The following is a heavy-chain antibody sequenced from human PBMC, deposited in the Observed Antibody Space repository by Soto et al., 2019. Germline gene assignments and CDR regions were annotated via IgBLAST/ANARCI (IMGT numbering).Heavy chain of an antibody. D-gene: IGHD3-9*01. J-gene: IGHJ5*02. Sequence: QVPLVQSGAEVKKPGSSVKVSCKASGGTFSSYPISWVRQAPGQGLEWMGRIIPILGIANYAQKFQGRVTITADKSTSTAYMELSSLRSEDTAVYYCARAEMDYDILTGFDPWGQGTLVTVSS. CDR1: GGTFSSYP. CDR2: IIPILGIA. CDR3: ARAEMDYDILTGFDP. V-gene: IGHV1-69*02.